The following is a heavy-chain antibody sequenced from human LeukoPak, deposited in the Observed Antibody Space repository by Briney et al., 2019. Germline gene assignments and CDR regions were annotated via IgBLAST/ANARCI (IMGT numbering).Heavy chain of an antibody. CDR2: IYYSGST. J-gene: IGHJ5*02. D-gene: IGHD3-22*01. CDR1: GGSISSGGYY. Sequence: PSQTLSLTCTVSGGSISSGGYYWSWIRQHPGKGLEWIGYIYYSGSTYYNPSLKSRVTISVDTSKNQFSLKLSSVTAADTAVYYCARGVTGYYDSSGNWFDPWGQGTLVTVSS. V-gene: IGHV4-31*03. CDR3: ARGVTGYYDSSGNWFDP.